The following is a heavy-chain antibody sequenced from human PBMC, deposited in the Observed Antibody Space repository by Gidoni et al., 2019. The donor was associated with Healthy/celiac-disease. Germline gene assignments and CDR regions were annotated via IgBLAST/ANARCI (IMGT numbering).Heavy chain of an antibody. Sequence: QVQLVESGGGVVQPGRSLRLSCAASGFPFRSYAMPWVRQAPGKGLGWVAVISYDGSNKYYADSVKGRFTISRDNSKNTLYLQMNSLRAEDTAVYYCARGAAAGTGYYYYMDVWGKGTTVTVSS. D-gene: IGHD6-13*01. J-gene: IGHJ6*03. CDR1: GFPFRSYA. CDR2: ISYDGSNK. CDR3: ARGAAAGTGYYYYMDV. V-gene: IGHV3-30-3*01.